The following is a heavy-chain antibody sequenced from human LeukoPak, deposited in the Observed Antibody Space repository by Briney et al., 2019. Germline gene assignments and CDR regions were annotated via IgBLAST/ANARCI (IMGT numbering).Heavy chain of an antibody. CDR2: ISYDGSNK. D-gene: IGHD3-10*01. Sequence: GGSLRLSCAASGFTFSSYAMSWVRQAPGKGLEWVAVISYDGSNKYYADSVKGRFTISRDNSKNTLYLQMNSLRAEDTAVYYCAKGYYYGSGNPFFDYWGQGTLVTVSS. V-gene: IGHV3-30*18. CDR3: AKGYYYGSGNPFFDY. CDR1: GFTFSSYA. J-gene: IGHJ4*02.